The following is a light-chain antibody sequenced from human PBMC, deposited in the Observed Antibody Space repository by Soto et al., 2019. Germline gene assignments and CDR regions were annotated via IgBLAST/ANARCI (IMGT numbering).Light chain of an antibody. CDR1: SSNIGSNT. CDR3: AAWDDGLNCPV. Sequence: QPVLSQPPSASGTPGQRVTISCSGSSSNIGSNTVNWYQHLPRTAPKLLIYSNSQRPSGVPDRFSGSKSGTSASLAISGLQSEDEADYYCAAWDDGLNCPVFGGGTKLTVL. CDR2: SNS. V-gene: IGLV1-44*01. J-gene: IGLJ2*01.